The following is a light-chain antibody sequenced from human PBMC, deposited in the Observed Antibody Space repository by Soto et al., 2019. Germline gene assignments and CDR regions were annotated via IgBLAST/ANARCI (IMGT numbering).Light chain of an antibody. CDR3: QQYKSFPLT. Sequence: DIQMTQSPSTLSASVGDRVTITCRASQSISSYLAWYQQKPGKAPKVLIYKASNLQSGVPSRFSGSGSETEFTLTISSLQPDDFLTYYCQQYKSFPLTFGGGTKVEIK. CDR1: QSISSY. CDR2: KAS. V-gene: IGKV1-5*03. J-gene: IGKJ4*01.